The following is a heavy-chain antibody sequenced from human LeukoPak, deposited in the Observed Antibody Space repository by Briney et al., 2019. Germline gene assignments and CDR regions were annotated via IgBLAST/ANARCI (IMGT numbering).Heavy chain of an antibody. CDR3: ARDRYYYDSSGYYRLDY. CDR1: GGSISSYY. D-gene: IGHD3-22*01. J-gene: IGHJ4*02. Sequence: SETLSLTCTVSGGSISSYYWSWIRQPAGKGLEWIGRIHTSGSTNYSPSLKSRVTMSVDTSKNQFSLKLSSVTAADTAVYYCARDRYYYDSSGYYRLDYWGQGTLVTVSS. CDR2: IHTSGST. V-gene: IGHV4-4*07.